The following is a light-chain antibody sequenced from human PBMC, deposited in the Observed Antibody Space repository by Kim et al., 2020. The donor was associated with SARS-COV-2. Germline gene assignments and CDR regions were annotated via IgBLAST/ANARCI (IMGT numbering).Light chain of an antibody. Sequence: SASVGDRVTITCRASQSISSWLAWYQQKPGKAPKLLIYKASSLESWVPSRFSGSGSGTEFTLTISSLQPDDFATYYCQQYNSYAYSFGQGTKLEI. V-gene: IGKV1-5*03. J-gene: IGKJ2*03. CDR2: KAS. CDR1: QSISSW. CDR3: QQYNSYAYS.